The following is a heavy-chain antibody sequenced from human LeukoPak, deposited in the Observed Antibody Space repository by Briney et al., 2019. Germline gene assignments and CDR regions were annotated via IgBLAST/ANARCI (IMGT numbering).Heavy chain of an antibody. V-gene: IGHV3-23*01. Sequence: GGSLRLSCAASGFTFSSYAMSWVRQAPGKGLERVSAISGSGGSTYYADSVKGRFIISRDKSKNTLYLQMNSLRAEDTAVYYCARETEAFDSWGQGTLVTVSS. CDR2: ISGSGGST. J-gene: IGHJ4*02. CDR1: GFTFSSYA. CDR3: ARETEAFDS.